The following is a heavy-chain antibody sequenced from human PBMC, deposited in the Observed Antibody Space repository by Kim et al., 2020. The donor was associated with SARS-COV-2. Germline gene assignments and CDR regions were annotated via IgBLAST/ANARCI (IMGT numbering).Heavy chain of an antibody. V-gene: IGHV3-15*01. CDR1: GFSFSNAW. CDR2: IISEAAGGTT. CDR3: TTDPGDDYGFGPGF. J-gene: IGHJ2*01. D-gene: IGHD2-21*01. Sequence: GGSLRLSCVASGFSFSNAWMSWVRQAPGKGLEWVGRIISEAAGGTTAYAAPVRGRFTISRDDSENTAYLEMDSLKIEDTAVYSCTTDPGDDYGFGPGFWG.